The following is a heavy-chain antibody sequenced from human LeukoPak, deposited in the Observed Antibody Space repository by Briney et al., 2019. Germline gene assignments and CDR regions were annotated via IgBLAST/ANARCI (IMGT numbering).Heavy chain of an antibody. CDR3: ARVGGEETYYMDV. D-gene: IGHD4-17*01. CDR1: GGSISSSSYY. J-gene: IGHJ6*03. Sequence: PSETLSLTCTVSGGSISSSSYYWGWIRQPPGKGLEWIGSIYYSGSTYYNPSLKSRVTISVDTSENQFSLKLSSVTAADTAVYYCARVGGEETYYMDVWGKGTTVTVSS. V-gene: IGHV4-39*07. CDR2: IYYSGST.